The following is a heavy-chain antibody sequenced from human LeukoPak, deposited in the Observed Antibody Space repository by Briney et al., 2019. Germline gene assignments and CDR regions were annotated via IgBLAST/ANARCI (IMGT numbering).Heavy chain of an antibody. CDR1: GGTFSSYA. CDR3: ARDLSGFTPPGDI. D-gene: IGHD3-22*01. J-gene: IGHJ3*02. CDR2: IIPIFGTA. V-gene: IGHV1-69*01. Sequence: ASVKVSCKASGGTFSSYAISWVRQAPGQGLEWMGGIIPIFGTANYAQKFQGRVTITADESTSTAYMELSSLRSEDTAVYYCARDLSGFTPPGDIWGQGTMVTVSS.